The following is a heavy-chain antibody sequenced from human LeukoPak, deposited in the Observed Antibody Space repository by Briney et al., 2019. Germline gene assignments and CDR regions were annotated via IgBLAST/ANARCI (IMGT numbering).Heavy chain of an antibody. CDR3: ARVRGSLLVL. J-gene: IGHJ4*02. Sequence: SQALSVTCTVSGGSISSGGYYWSWIRQHPGKGLEWIGYIYYSGSTYYNPSLKSRVTISVDTSKNQFSLKLSSVTAADTAVYYCARVRGSLLVLWGQGTLVTVSS. CDR1: GGSISSGGYY. CDR2: IYYSGST. D-gene: IGHD2-15*01. V-gene: IGHV4-31*03.